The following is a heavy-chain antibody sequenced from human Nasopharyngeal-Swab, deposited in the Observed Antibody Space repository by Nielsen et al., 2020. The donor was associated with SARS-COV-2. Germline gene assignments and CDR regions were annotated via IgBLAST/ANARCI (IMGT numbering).Heavy chain of an antibody. CDR3: AREQVTMVRGVISKYYYYGMDV. CDR2: ISSSRSLI. V-gene: IGHV3-48*02. CDR1: GFTFSSYS. Sequence: GESLKISCAASGFTFSSYSMNWVRQAPGKGLEWVSYISSSRSLIYYADSVKGRFTISRDNAKNSLYLQMNSLRDEDTAVYYCAREQVTMVRGVISKYYYYGMDVWGRGTTVTVSS. D-gene: IGHD3-10*01. J-gene: IGHJ6*02.